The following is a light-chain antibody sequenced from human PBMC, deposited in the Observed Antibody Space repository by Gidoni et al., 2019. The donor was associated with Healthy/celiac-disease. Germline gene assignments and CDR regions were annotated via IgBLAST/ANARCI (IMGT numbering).Light chain of an antibody. CDR1: SSDVGGYNY. CDR3: CSYAGSYTLV. J-gene: IGLJ2*01. CDR2: DVS. V-gene: IGLV2-11*01. Sequence: SALPPPPPVSGSPGPSVPISCTGTSSDVGGYNYVSWYQQHPGKAPKLMIYDVSKRPSGVPDRFSGSKSGNTASLTISGLQAEDEADYYCCSYAGSYTLVFGGGTKLTVL.